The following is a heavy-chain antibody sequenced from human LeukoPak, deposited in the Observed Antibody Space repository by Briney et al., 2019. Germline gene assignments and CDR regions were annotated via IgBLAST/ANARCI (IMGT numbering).Heavy chain of an antibody. V-gene: IGHV1-69*04. Sequence: GASVKVSCKASGGTFSSYAISWVRQAPGQGLEWMGRIIPILGIANYAQKFQGRVTITADKSTSTAYMELSSLRSEDTAVYYCARELEDSSGYYSLDYWGQGTLVTVSS. CDR1: GGTFSSYA. CDR2: IIPILGIA. J-gene: IGHJ4*02. D-gene: IGHD3-22*01. CDR3: ARELEDSSGYYSLDY.